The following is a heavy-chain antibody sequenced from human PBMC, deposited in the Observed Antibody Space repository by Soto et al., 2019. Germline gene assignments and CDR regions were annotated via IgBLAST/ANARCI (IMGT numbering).Heavy chain of an antibody. V-gene: IGHV4-39*01. CDR3: ASSDGGSTIDY. CDR1: GGSISSSSYY. CDR2: IYYSGST. J-gene: IGHJ4*02. Sequence: QLQLQESGPGLVKPSETLSLTCSVSGGSISSSSYYWGWIRQPPGKGLQWIGTIYYSGSTYYNPSLKSRVTISVDTSKNRFSLKLSSVTAADTAVYYCASSDGGSTIDYWGQGALVTVSS.